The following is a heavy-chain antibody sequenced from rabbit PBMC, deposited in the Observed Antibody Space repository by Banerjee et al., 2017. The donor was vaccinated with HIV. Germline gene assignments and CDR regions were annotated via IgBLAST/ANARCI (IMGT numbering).Heavy chain of an antibody. Sequence: QQLLVESGGGLVKPGASLTLTCTASGFTISSRYWICWVRQAPGKGLEWIGCIYTGDDTTYYANWAKGRFTISKTSSTTMTLQMTSLTDADTATYFCARAHVIGGTRLDLWGQGTLVTVS. V-gene: IGHV1S45*01. CDR2: IYTGDDTT. CDR3: ARAHVIGGTRLDL. CDR1: GFTISSRYW. J-gene: IGHJ3*01. D-gene: IGHD3-1*01.